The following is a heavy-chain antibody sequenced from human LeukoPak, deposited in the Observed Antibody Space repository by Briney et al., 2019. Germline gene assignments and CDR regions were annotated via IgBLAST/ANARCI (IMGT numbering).Heavy chain of an antibody. V-gene: IGHV1-18*01. D-gene: IGHD1-26*01. Sequence: GAPVQVSCQASGYTFTSYGISWVRQAPGQGLEWMGWISAYNGNTNYAQKLQGRVTMTTDTSTSTAYMELRSLRSDDTAVYYCARGGVEGIVGATTYGYWGQGTLVTVSS. J-gene: IGHJ4*02. CDR3: ARGGVEGIVGATTYGY. CDR1: GYTFTSYG. CDR2: ISAYNGNT.